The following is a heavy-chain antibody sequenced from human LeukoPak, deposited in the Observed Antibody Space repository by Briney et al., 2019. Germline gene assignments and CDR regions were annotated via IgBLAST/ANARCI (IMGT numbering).Heavy chain of an antibody. J-gene: IGHJ5*02. CDR2: INPKSGGT. V-gene: IGHV1-2*02. Sequence: ASVPVSYLPSVYTFTHYYMHWVRQPPAQGLKWMGWINPKSGGTNYAQKFKGRVTMTRDTSVSTAYMELSRLRSDDTAVYYCARDAGYCSSTSCYEGTNWFDPWGQGTLVTVSS. CDR1: VYTFTHYY. CDR3: ARDAGYCSSTSCYEGTNWFDP. D-gene: IGHD2-2*01.